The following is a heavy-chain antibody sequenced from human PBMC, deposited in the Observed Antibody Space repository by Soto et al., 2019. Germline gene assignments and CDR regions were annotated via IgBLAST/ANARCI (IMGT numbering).Heavy chain of an antibody. D-gene: IGHD3-10*01. CDR1: GDTFNFYT. J-gene: IGHJ4*02. V-gene: IGHV1-69*02. CDR2: IIPMLGMS. CDR3: ATSYGSGSRPFDY. Sequence: QVQLVQSGAEVKKPGSSVKVSCKASGDTFNFYTISWVRQAPGQGLEWMGRIIPMLGMSNYAQKFQDRVTIIADKFTRTAYMQLSSLRSEDTAIYYCATSYGSGSRPFDYWGQGTLVTVSS.